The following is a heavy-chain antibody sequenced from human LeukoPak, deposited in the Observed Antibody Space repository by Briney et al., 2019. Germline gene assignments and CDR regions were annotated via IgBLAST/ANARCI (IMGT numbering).Heavy chain of an antibody. CDR3: AREAIVLMVYAEPYYFDY. Sequence: VASVKVSCKASGGTFSSYAISWVRQAPGQGLEWMGTIIPIFGTANYAQKFQGRVTITTDDSTSTAYMELSSLRSEDTAVYYCAREAIVLMVYAEPYYFDYWGQGTLVTVSS. J-gene: IGHJ4*02. D-gene: IGHD2-8*01. V-gene: IGHV1-69*05. CDR2: IIPIFGTA. CDR1: GGTFSSYA.